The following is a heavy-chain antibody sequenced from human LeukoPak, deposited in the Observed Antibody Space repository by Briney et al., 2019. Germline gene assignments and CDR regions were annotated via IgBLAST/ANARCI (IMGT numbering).Heavy chain of an antibody. D-gene: IGHD3-22*01. V-gene: IGHV1-18*01. CDR1: GYTFSIYG. CDR2: ISVYNGNT. J-gene: IGHJ4*02. Sequence: ASVKVSCKASGYTFSIYGFSWVRQAPGQGLEWMGWISVYNGNTNYAQKLQGRVTMTTDTSTSTAYMELRSLRSDDTAVYYCARLGAYDSSGYLGYWGQGTLVTVSS. CDR3: ARLGAYDSSGYLGY.